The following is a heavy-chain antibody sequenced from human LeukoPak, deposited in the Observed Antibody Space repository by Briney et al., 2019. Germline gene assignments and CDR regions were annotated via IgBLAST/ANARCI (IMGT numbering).Heavy chain of an antibody. CDR1: GFTFSSYG. CDR3: AKDLGITMIVVDY. V-gene: IGHV3-30*18. D-gene: IGHD3-22*01. CDR2: ISYDGSNK. J-gene: IGHJ4*02. Sequence: GGSLRLSCAASGFTFSSYGMHWVRQAPGKGLEWVAVISYDGSNKYYADSVKGRFTISRDNSKNTLYLQMNSLRAEDTAVYYCAKDLGITMIVVDYWGQGTLVTVSS.